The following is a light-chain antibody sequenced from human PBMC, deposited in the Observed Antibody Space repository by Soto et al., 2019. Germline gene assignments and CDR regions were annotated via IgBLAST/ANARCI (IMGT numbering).Light chain of an antibody. V-gene: IGKV3-20*01. Sequence: EIVLTQSPGTLSLSPGERATLSCRASQTLSNSFIAWYQQKPGQAPRLLIYDTSSRATGVPDTYSASGSGTHYTLTISSLEPEDFAVFFCQQYGTSEIIFGQGTRLEIK. CDR2: DTS. CDR1: QTLSNSF. J-gene: IGKJ5*01. CDR3: QQYGTSEII.